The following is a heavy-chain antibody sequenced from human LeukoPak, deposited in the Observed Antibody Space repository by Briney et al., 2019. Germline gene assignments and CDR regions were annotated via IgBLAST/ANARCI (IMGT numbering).Heavy chain of an antibody. CDR3: ARVRGGDSYDFWSGYYFDY. CDR2: IYYSGST. V-gene: IGHV4-59*01. CDR1: GGSISIYY. Sequence: SETLSLTCTVSGGSISIYYWSWIRQPPGKGLEWIGYIYYSGSTNYNPSLKSRVTISVDTSKNQFSLKLSSVTAADTAVYYCARVRGGDSYDFWSGYYFDYWGQGTLVTVSS. J-gene: IGHJ4*02. D-gene: IGHD3-3*01.